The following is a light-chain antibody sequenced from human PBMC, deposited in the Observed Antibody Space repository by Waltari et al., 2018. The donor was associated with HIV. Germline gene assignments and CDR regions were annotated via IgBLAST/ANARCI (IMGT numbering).Light chain of an antibody. CDR1: RPNIGDKC. CDR3: ATLDDSLNGPV. J-gene: IGLJ2*01. CDR2: SNN. Sequence: QSVLTPPPSVSGTPGQRVTIPCSGGRPNIGDKCVSLYQQFPGTAPKLLIYSNNQRPSGVPDRFSGSKSGTSASLAISGLQSEDEADYYCATLDDSLNGPVFGGGTKVTVL. V-gene: IGLV1-44*01.